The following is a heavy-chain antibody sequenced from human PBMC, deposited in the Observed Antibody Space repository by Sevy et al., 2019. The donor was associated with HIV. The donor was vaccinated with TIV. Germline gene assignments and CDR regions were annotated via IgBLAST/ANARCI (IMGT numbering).Heavy chain of an antibody. V-gene: IGHV3-48*02. CDR1: GFTFSSYS. CDR3: ARSDYYGSGSDYNWFDP. J-gene: IGHJ5*02. CDR2: ISSSSSTI. D-gene: IGHD3-10*01. Sequence: GGSLRLSCAASGFTFSSYSMNWVRQAPGKGLEWVSYISSSSSTIYYAASVKGRFTISRDNAKNSLYLQMNSLRDEATAGYYCARSDYYGSGSDYNWFDPWGQGTLVTVSS.